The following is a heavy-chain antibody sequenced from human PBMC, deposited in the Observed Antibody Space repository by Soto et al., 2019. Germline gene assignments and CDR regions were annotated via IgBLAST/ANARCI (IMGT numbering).Heavy chain of an antibody. V-gene: IGHV4-4*02. J-gene: IGHJ4*02. CDR1: GDSISSNVW. Sequence: NPSETLSLTCAVSGDSISSNVWWTWVRQPPGKGLEWIGEVFHTGNTNYNPSLKSRVTMSVDKSTNEFSLKVTSVTAADTAIYYCARKAWVRFDYWGQGALVTVSS. CDR2: VFHTGNT. D-gene: IGHD7-27*01. CDR3: ARKAWVRFDY.